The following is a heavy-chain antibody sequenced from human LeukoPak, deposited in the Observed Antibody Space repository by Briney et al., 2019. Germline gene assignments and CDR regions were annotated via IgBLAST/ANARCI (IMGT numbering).Heavy chain of an antibody. CDR1: GFTFRSYA. D-gene: IGHD1-26*01. CDR3: AKLWRGSYPRYFDY. J-gene: IGHJ4*02. Sequence: PGGSLRLSCAASGFTFRSYAMSWVRQAPGKGLEWVSVITDSGGVTFYADSVKGRFTISRDNSENTLYLQMNSLSAEDSAIYYCAKLWRGSYPRYFDYWGQGALVTVSS. CDR2: ITDSGGVT. V-gene: IGHV3-23*01.